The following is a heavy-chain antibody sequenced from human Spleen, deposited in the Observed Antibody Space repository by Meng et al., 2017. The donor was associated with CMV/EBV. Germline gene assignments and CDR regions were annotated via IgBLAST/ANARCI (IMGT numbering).Heavy chain of an antibody. Sequence: GGSLRLSCAASGFTFSSYSMNWVRQAPGKGLEWVSSISSSSSYIYYADSVKGRFTISRDNAKNSLYLQMNSLRVEDTAMYYCAREAEDNNFWSGYYGWGQGTLVTVSS. D-gene: IGHD3-3*01. J-gene: IGHJ4*02. CDR3: AREAEDNNFWSGYYG. CDR2: ISSSSSYI. V-gene: IGHV3-21*01. CDR1: GFTFSSYS.